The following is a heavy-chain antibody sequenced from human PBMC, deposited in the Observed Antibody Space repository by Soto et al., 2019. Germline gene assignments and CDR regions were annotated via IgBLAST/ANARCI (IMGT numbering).Heavy chain of an antibody. CDR3: ARESEDLTSNFDY. J-gene: IGHJ4*02. CDR2: ISSTTNYI. Sequence: PGGSLRLSCAASGFTVGSNYMNWVRQAPGKGLEWVSSISSTTNYIYYADSMKGRFTVSRDNAKNSVYLEMNSLSAEDTAVYYCARESEDLTSNFDYWGQGTLVTVSS. CDR1: GFTVGSNY. V-gene: IGHV3-21*01.